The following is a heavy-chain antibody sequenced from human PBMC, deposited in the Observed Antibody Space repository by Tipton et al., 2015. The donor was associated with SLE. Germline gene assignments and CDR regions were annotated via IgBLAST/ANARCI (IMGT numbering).Heavy chain of an antibody. CDR3: ARAISHGPEYYFDY. Sequence: TLSLTCTVSGGPITSGGYYWSWLRQHPGKGLEWIGYIFSSGSTYYNPSLKNQITISVDTSKNRFSLELTSVTAADTALYYCARAISHGPEYYFDYWGQGILVTVSS. CDR2: IFSSGST. J-gene: IGHJ4*02. V-gene: IGHV4-31*01. D-gene: IGHD2-21*01. CDR1: GGPITSGGYY.